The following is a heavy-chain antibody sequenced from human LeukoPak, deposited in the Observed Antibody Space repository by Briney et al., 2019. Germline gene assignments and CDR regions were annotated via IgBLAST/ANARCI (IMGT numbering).Heavy chain of an antibody. J-gene: IGHJ3*02. CDR1: GFSLSTSGVG. D-gene: IGHD3-22*01. CDR3: AHLYYYDSSGYGKDAFDI. CDR2: IYWDDDK. Sequence: ESGPTLVKPTQTLTLTCTFSGFSLSTSGVGVGWIRQPPGKALEWLALIYWDDDKRYSPSLKSRLTITKDTSKNQVVLTMTNMDPVDTATYYCAHLYYYDSSGYGKDAFDIWGQGTMVTVSS. V-gene: IGHV2-5*02.